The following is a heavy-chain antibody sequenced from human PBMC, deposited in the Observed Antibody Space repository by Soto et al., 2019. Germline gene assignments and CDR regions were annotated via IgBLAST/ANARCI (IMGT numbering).Heavy chain of an antibody. J-gene: IGHJ2*01. CDR2: INHSGST. CDR1: GGSFSGFY. CDR3: VSKLASCTGGSCNWYFDL. V-gene: IGHV4-34*01. Sequence: QVQLQQWGAGLLKPSETLSLTCAVYGGSFSGFYWSWIRQPPGKGLEWIGEINHSGSTNYNPPLKIRVTISADTSKNQFSLQLSSVTAADTAVYDCVSKLASCTGGSCNWYFDLWGRSTLVTVSS. D-gene: IGHD2-15*01.